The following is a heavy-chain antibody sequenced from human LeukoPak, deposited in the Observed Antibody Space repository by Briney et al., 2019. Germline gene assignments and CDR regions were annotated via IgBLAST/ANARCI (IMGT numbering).Heavy chain of an antibody. Sequence: WGSLRLSCAASGFTFSSYSMNWVRQAPGKGLEWVSYISSSSSTIYYADSVKGRFTISRDNAKNSLYLQMNSLRAEDTAVYYCARDKGWNDYVWGSYRWTLDYWGQGTLVTVSS. V-gene: IGHV3-48*01. D-gene: IGHD3-16*02. CDR2: ISSSSSTI. CDR1: GFTFSSYS. CDR3: ARDKGWNDYVWGSYRWTLDY. J-gene: IGHJ4*02.